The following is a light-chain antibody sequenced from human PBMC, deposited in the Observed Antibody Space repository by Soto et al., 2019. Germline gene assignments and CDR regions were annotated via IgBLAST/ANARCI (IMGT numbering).Light chain of an antibody. CDR3: SSYAGDNNLVI. Sequence: QSALTQPPSASGSPGQSVTISCTGTSSDVGGYNYVSWYQQHPGKVPKRMISEVSKRPSGVPDRFSGSKSGNTASLTVSGLQAGDEADYYCSSYAGDNNLVIFGGGTKLTVL. CDR1: SSDVGGYNY. V-gene: IGLV2-8*01. J-gene: IGLJ2*01. CDR2: EVS.